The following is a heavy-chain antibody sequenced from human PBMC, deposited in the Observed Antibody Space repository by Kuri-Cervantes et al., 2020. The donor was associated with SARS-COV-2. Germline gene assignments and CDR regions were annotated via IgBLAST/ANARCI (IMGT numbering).Heavy chain of an antibody. CDR3: AREYYCDSSGYYYTRYYYYYGMDV. CDR1: GGSFSGYY. Sequence: SETLSLTCAVYGGSFSGYYWSWIRQPPGKGLEWIGEINHSGSTNYNPSLKSRVTISVDTSKNQFSLKLSSVTAADTAVYYCAREYYCDSSGYYYTRYYYYYGMDVWGQGTTVTVSS. D-gene: IGHD3-22*01. V-gene: IGHV4-34*01. J-gene: IGHJ6*02. CDR2: INHSGST.